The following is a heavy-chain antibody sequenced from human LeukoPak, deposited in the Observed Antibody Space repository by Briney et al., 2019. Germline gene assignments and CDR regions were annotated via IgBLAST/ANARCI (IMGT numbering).Heavy chain of an antibody. D-gene: IGHD3-10*01. CDR1: GGSFSGYY. J-gene: IGHJ5*02. Sequence: PSETLSLTCAVYGGSFSGYYWSWIRQPPGKGLEWIGEINHSGSTNYNPSLKSRVTISVDTSKNQFSLKLSSVTAADTAVYYCARVRITMVRGRNWFDPWGQGTLVTVSS. V-gene: IGHV4-34*01. CDR3: ARVRITMVRGRNWFDP. CDR2: INHSGST.